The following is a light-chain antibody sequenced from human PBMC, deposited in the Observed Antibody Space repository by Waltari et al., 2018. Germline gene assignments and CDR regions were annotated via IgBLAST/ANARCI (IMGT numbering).Light chain of an antibody. CDR2: DAS. Sequence: DAQLTQSPSSLSASVAARVTITCQASQDIYNYLNWFQQKPGKAPKLLIYDASNLETGVPSRFSGSRSGTDFTFTISSLQPEDVATYYCQQYENFPYSFGQGTKLEIK. V-gene: IGKV1-33*01. J-gene: IGKJ2*03. CDR3: QQYENFPYS. CDR1: QDIYNY.